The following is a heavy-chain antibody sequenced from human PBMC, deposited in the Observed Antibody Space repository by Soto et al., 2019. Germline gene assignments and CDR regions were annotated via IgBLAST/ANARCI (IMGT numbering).Heavy chain of an antibody. CDR2: IYYSGST. J-gene: IGHJ4*02. CDR3: ARSLYYDFWSGYYKDGY. V-gene: IGHV4-59*12. CDR1: GGSISSYY. Sequence: PSETLSLTCTVSGGSISSYYWSWIRQPPGKGLEWIGYIYYSGSTNYNPSLKSRVTISVDTPKNQFSLKLSSVTAADTAVYYCARSLYYDFWSGYYKDGYWGQGTLVTVSS. D-gene: IGHD3-3*01.